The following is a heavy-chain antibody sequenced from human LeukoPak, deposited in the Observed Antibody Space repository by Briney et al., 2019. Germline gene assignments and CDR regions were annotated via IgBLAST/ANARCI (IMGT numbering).Heavy chain of an antibody. V-gene: IGHV4-39*01. CDR2: IYYGGST. J-gene: IGHJ4*02. Sequence: WIRQPPGKGLEWIGNIYYGGSTYYNPSLKSRVTISVDTSKNQFSLKLSSVTAADTAVYYCTRLLKYSGSYYCDYWGQRSLVTVSS. D-gene: IGHD1-26*01. CDR3: TRLLKYSGSYYCDY.